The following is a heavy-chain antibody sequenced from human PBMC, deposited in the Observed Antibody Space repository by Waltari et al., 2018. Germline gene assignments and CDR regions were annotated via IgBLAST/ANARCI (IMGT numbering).Heavy chain of an antibody. Sequence: QVQLQQSGAGLVRPSEILSLTCAVFGGSFPGFYWSWIRLTPDKGLEWIGEVIHSGGTVYNPSLESRVTISIDTSKNQFSLRLTSVTAAETAVYFCARGKLNFDVWGQGAQVTVSS. CDR2: VIHSGGT. CDR1: GGSFPGFY. CDR3: ARGKLNFDV. V-gene: IGHV4-34*12. J-gene: IGHJ4*02.